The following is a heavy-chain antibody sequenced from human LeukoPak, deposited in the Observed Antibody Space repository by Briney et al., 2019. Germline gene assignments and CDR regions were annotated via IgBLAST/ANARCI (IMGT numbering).Heavy chain of an antibody. CDR3: ARRKSYHAV. Sequence: SETLSLTCAVYGGSFSGYYWSWIRQPPGKGLEWIGEINHSGSTNYNPSLKSRVTISVDTSKNQFSLKLSSVTAADTAVYYCARRKSYHAVWSQGTLVTVSS. CDR2: INHSGST. V-gene: IGHV4-34*01. CDR1: GGSFSGYY. J-gene: IGHJ4*02. D-gene: IGHD3-16*02.